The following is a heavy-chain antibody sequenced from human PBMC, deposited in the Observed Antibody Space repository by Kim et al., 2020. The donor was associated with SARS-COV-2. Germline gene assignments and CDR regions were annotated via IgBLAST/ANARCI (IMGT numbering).Heavy chain of an antibody. CDR3: ARQGAYGVLPGFDY. CDR2: IYYSGST. J-gene: IGHJ4*02. V-gene: IGHV4-39*01. Sequence: SETLSLTCTVSGGSISSSSYYWGWIRQPPGKGLEWIGSIYYSGSTYYNPSLKSRVTISVDTSKNQFSLKLSSVTAADTAVYYCARQGAYGVLPGFDYWGQGTLVTVSS. D-gene: IGHD4-17*01. CDR1: GGSISSSSYY.